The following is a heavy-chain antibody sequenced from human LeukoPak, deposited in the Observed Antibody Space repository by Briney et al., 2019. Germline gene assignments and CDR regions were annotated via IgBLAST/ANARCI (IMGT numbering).Heavy chain of an antibody. J-gene: IGHJ4*02. V-gene: IGHV1-69*04. D-gene: IGHD3-10*01. CDR3: AQTSITMVRGAIDY. CDR2: IIPILGMA. CDR1: GGTFSSYA. Sequence: SVKVSCKASGGTFSSYAISWVRQAPGQGLEWIGRIIPILGMANYAQKFQGRVTITADKSTSTAYMELSSLRSEDTAVYYCAQTSITMVRGAIDYWGQGTLVTVSS.